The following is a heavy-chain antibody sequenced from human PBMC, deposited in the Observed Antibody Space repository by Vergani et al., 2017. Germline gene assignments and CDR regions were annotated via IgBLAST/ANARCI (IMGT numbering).Heavy chain of an antibody. Sequence: QVQLVQSGAEVKKPGSSVKVSCKASGGTFSSYAISWVRQAPGQGLEWMGRIIPILGIANYAQKFQGRVTITADKATSTAYRELSSLRSEDTAVYYCASSPVPSYSSGGYGPDYWGQGTLVTVSS. CDR1: GGTFSSYA. CDR3: ASSPVPSYSSGGYGPDY. D-gene: IGHD6-19*01. CDR2: IIPILGIA. V-gene: IGHV1-69*04. J-gene: IGHJ4*02.